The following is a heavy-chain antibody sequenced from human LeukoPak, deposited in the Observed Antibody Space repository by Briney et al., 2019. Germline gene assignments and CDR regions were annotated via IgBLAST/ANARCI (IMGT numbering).Heavy chain of an antibody. Sequence: GGSLRLSCAASGFTFSNYWMHWVRQAPGKGLVWVSRINSDGINTSYADSVKGRFTISRDDSRNTLSLQMNSLRVEDTAVYYCARDLAWGAFDYWGQGILVAVSS. CDR3: ARDLAWGAFDY. J-gene: IGHJ4*02. D-gene: IGHD7-27*01. CDR2: INSDGINT. V-gene: IGHV3-74*01. CDR1: GFTFSNYW.